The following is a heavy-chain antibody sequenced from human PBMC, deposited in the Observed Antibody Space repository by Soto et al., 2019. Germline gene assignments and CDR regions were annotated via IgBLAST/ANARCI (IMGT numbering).Heavy chain of an antibody. Sequence: ASVKVSCKASGYTFTGYYMHWVRQAPGQGLEWMGWINPNSGGTNYAQKFQGWVTMTRDTSISTAYMELSRLRSDDTAVYYCARDHLKLRFLEWLAPAAIYYYGMDVWGQGTTVTVSS. CDR3: ARDHLKLRFLEWLAPAAIYYYGMDV. CDR2: INPNSGGT. D-gene: IGHD3-3*01. CDR1: GYTFTGYY. V-gene: IGHV1-2*04. J-gene: IGHJ6*02.